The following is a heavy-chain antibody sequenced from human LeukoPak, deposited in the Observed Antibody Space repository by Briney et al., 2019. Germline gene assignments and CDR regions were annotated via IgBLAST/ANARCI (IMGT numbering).Heavy chain of an antibody. CDR3: ARGTGARGGSDTYGLNY. CDR2: IDPVNSDT. V-gene: IGHV5-51*01. J-gene: IGHJ4*02. D-gene: IGHD3-10*01. Sequence: PGESRQIPCQASGYTSITDWIAWARQMPGKGLEWMGIIDPVNSDTRYSPSFQGQVTISADESISTAYLQSSSLKASDPATYYCARGTGARGGSDTYGLNYWGQGTLVTVSS. CDR1: GYTSITDW.